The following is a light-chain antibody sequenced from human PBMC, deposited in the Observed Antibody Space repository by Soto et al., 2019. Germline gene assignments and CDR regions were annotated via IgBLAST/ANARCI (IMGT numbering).Light chain of an antibody. CDR1: QGIRND. V-gene: IGKV1-6*01. Sequence: AIHMTQSPSSLSASVGGRVSITCRASQGIRNDLGWYQQKPGKAPKLLIYAASSLQSGVPSGFSGSGSGTDFTLTISSLQPEDFATYYCLQDYNYPRTFGQGTKVDIK. J-gene: IGKJ1*01. CDR2: AAS. CDR3: LQDYNYPRT.